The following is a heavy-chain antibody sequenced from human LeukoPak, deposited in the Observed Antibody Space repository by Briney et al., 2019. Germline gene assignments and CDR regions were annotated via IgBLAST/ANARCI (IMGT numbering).Heavy chain of an antibody. Sequence: GGSLRLSCAASGFTFSNYAMSWVRQAPGKGLELVSGISGSGGSTYYADSVGRFSISRDNSNNTLYLQMTSLRAEDTAVYYCAKEGRGMGAATIDYWGQGTLVTVSS. J-gene: IGHJ4*02. CDR3: AKEGRGMGAATIDY. CDR2: ISGSGGST. V-gene: IGHV3-23*01. D-gene: IGHD1-26*01. CDR1: GFTFSNYA.